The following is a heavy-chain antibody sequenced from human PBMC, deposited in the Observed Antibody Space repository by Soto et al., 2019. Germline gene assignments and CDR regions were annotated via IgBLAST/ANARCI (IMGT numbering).Heavy chain of an antibody. J-gene: IGHJ5*02. CDR2: ISSSSSTI. D-gene: IGHD6-13*01. CDR1: GFTFSSYS. V-gene: IGHV3-48*01. Sequence: EVPLVESGGGLVQPGGSLRLSCAASGFTFSSYSMNWVRQAPGKGLEWVSYISSSSSTIYYADSVKGRFTISRDNAKTSRFLQMNSLRAEDTAVYYWARHPERIAEIGWFDPWGQGTLVTVSS. CDR3: ARHPERIAEIGWFDP.